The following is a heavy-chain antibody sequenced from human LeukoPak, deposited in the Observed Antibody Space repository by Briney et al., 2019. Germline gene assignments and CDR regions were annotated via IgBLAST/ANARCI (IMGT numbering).Heavy chain of an antibody. D-gene: IGHD6-19*01. CDR2: IYPGDSDT. CDR1: GYRFTSYW. CDR3: ARQGYTSGWDY. Sequence: GESLKISCKGSGYRFTSYWIGWVRHMPGKGLEWMGIIYPGDSDTRYSPSFQGQVTISADKSISTAYLQWSSLKASDTAMYFCARQGYTSGWDYWGQGTLVTVSS. J-gene: IGHJ4*02. V-gene: IGHV5-51*01.